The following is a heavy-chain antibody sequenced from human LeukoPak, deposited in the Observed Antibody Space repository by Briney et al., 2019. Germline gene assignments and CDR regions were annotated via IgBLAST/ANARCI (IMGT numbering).Heavy chain of an antibody. D-gene: IGHD6-13*01. CDR1: GFSFINAW. Sequence: GGSLRLSCAASGFSFINAWMSWVRQAPGKGLEWVGRITSKIDGGTTDYAATVKGRFTISRDDSKDTLYLQMDSLQIEDTAVYYCSSLRGSSSQYLQHWGQGTLVTVSS. CDR3: SSLRGSSSQYLQH. CDR2: ITSKIDGGTT. V-gene: IGHV3-15*01. J-gene: IGHJ1*01.